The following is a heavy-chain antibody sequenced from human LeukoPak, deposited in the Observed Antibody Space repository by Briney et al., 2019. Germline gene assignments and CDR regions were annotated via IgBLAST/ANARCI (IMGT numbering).Heavy chain of an antibody. CDR2: ISYDGSNK. CDR3: ATIGLARDAFDI. Sequence: GRSLRLSCAASGFTFSSYGMHWVRQAPGKGLEWVAVISYDGSNKYYADSVKGRFTISRDNSKNTLYLQMNSLRAEDTAVYYCATIGLARDAFDIWGQGTMVTVSS. D-gene: IGHD3-16*01. CDR1: GFTFSSYG. V-gene: IGHV3-30*03. J-gene: IGHJ3*02.